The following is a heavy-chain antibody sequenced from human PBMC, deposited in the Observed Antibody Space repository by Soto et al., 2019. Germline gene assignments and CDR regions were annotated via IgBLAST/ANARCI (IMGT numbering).Heavy chain of an antibody. V-gene: IGHV3-49*04. CDR2: IRRIAYGGTT. J-gene: IGHJ4*02. CDR1: GFNFATYT. Sequence: GSLRLSCSASGFNFATYTIKGVNLTPGKGLEWVGFIRRIAYGGTTDYAASVKGRFTISRDDSRKIVYLQMSRLKIEDTAVYYCSRSLAIDFDSWGQGTLVTVSS. CDR3: SRSLAIDFDS.